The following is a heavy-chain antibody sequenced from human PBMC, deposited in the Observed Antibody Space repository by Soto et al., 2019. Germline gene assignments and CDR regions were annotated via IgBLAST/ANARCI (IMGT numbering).Heavy chain of an antibody. D-gene: IGHD3-10*01. CDR2: IKSKTDGGTT. Sequence: GGSLRLSCAASGFTFSNAWMCWVRQAPGKRLEWVGRIKSKTDGGTTDYAAPVKGRFTISRDDSKNTLYLQMNSLKTEDTAVYYCTTDWPPRGNPADNYYYYYMDVWGKGTTVTVSS. J-gene: IGHJ6*03. V-gene: IGHV3-15*01. CDR1: GFTFSNAW. CDR3: TTDWPPRGNPADNYYYYYMDV.